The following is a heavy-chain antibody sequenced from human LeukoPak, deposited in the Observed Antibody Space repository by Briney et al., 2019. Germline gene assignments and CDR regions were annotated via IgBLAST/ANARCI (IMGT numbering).Heavy chain of an antibody. CDR1: GSTFTSYD. CDR3: ARGDYVTERGIAVAGTDY. D-gene: IGHD6-19*01. J-gene: IGHJ4*02. Sequence: ASVKVSCKASGSTFTSYDINWVRQATGQGLEWMGWMNPNSGNTGYAQKFQGRVTMTRNTSISTAYMELSSLRSEDTAVYYCARGDYVTERGIAVAGTDYWGQGTLVTVSS. CDR2: MNPNSGNT. V-gene: IGHV1-8*01.